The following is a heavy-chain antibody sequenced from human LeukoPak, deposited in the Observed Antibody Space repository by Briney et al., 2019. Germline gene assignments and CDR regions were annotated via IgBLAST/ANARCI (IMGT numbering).Heavy chain of an antibody. CDR3: ARDAVGARYDS. CDR2: ISYDENSK. V-gene: IGHV3-30*03. J-gene: IGHJ4*02. CDR1: GFTFSSDG. D-gene: IGHD1-26*01. Sequence: GGSLRLSCAASGFTFSSDGMHWVRQAPGKGLEWVAIISYDENSKSYADSVKGRFTISRDNSKNTLYLQMNSLRGEDTAVYYCARDAVGARYDSWGQGTLVIVSS.